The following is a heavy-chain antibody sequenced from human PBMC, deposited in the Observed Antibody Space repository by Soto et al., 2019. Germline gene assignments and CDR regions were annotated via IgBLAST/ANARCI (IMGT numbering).Heavy chain of an antibody. CDR1: GFTFSSYG. D-gene: IGHD5-18*01. CDR2: ISSISDYI. V-gene: IGHV3-21*01. Sequence: GGSLRLSCAASGFTFSSYGMHWVRQAPGKGLEWVSSISSISDYIYYAASVKGRFTISRDNAKKSLYLQLNSLRAEDTAVYYCARVGYTYGSLDYWGLGTLVTVSS. J-gene: IGHJ4*02. CDR3: ARVGYTYGSLDY.